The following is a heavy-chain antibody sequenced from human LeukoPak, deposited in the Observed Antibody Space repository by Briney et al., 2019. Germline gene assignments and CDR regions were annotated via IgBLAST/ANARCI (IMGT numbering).Heavy chain of an antibody. CDR1: GFTFSRDN. V-gene: IGHV3-23*01. J-gene: IGHJ3*01. CDR2: GSGNGGST. Sequence: GGSLTLTCAASGFTFSRDNKRGVRQAPGEGGEGGSGGSGNGGSTYYEDSVKGLFTISRDNSKNTLYLQMNSLRAEDTAVYYCAKRMIRGVNHDAFALCGQGTMVTVSS. CDR3: AKRMIRGVNHDAFAL. D-gene: IGHD3-10*01.